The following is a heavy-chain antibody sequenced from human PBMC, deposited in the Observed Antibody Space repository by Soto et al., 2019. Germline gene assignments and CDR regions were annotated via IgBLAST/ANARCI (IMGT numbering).Heavy chain of an antibody. J-gene: IGHJ3*02. CDR2: ISSSSSYI. D-gene: IGHD6-6*01. CDR3: ARSQLGSEAFDI. V-gene: IGHV3-21*01. Sequence: EVQLVESGGGLVKPGGSLRLSCAASGFTFSSYSMNWVRQAPGKGLEWVSSISSSSSYIYYADSVKGRFTISRDNAKNSLYLQMNSLRAEDTAVYYCARSQLGSEAFDIWGQGTMVTVSS. CDR1: GFTFSSYS.